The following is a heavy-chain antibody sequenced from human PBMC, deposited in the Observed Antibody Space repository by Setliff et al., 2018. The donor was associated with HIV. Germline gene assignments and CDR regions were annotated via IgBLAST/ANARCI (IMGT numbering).Heavy chain of an antibody. J-gene: IGHJ4*02. CDR1: GGI. CDR2: IIPVGGTT. V-gene: IGHV1-69*08. Sequence: VASVKVSCKTSGGIISWVRQAPGQGLEWMGRIIPVGGTTNYAQKFQGRVTITADKSTSTVYMELSSLRSDDTAVYYCATTLRYFDWLRNWGQGTLVTVSS. CDR3: ATTLRYFDWLRN. D-gene: IGHD3-9*01.